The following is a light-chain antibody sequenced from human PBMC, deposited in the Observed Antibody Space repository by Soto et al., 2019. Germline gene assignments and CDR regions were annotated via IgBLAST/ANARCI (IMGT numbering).Light chain of an antibody. CDR2: AAS. J-gene: IGKJ1*01. Sequence: DIQMTQSPSSLSTSVGDRVTITCRASQSISSYLNWYQQKPGKDPKLLIYAASSLQSGVPSRFSGSGSGTDFNLTISSLQTEDFATYYCQQSYSTPRTFGQGTKVDIK. V-gene: IGKV1-39*01. CDR1: QSISSY. CDR3: QQSYSTPRT.